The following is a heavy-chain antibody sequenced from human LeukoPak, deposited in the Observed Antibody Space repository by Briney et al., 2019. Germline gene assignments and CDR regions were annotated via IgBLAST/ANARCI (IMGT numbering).Heavy chain of an antibody. Sequence: GGSLRLSCAASGFTYSDYYMSWIRQAPGKGLEWVSYISSSGSTIYYADSVKGRFTISRDNAKNSLYLQMNSLRAEDTAVYYCARGDYVDTAMVSEFDYWGQGTLVTVSS. CDR1: GFTYSDYY. V-gene: IGHV3-11*04. D-gene: IGHD5-18*01. J-gene: IGHJ4*02. CDR2: ISSSGSTI. CDR3: ARGDYVDTAMVSEFDY.